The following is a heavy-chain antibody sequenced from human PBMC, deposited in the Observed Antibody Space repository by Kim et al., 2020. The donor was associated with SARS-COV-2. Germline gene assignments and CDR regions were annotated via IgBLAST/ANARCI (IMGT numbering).Heavy chain of an antibody. V-gene: IGHV1-2*02. J-gene: IGHJ4*02. D-gene: IGHD2-2*01. Sequence: AQKFQGRVTMPRDTSISTAYMGLSRLRSDDTAVYYCARDGVVPAGVPDYWGQGTLVTVSS. CDR3: ARDGVVPAGVPDY.